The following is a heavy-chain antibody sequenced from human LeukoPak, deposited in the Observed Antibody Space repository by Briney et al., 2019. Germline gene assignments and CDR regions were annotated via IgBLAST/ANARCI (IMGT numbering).Heavy chain of an antibody. CDR3: ARVRDWYYPEMDY. D-gene: IGHD2/OR15-2a*01. CDR1: DVSLSSYY. CDR2: IYYSGTI. J-gene: IGHJ4*02. V-gene: IGHV4-59*01. Sequence: PSETLSLTCSVSDVSLSSYYRYLIRQPPGKGLEWIGHIYYSGTIKYNPSLKSRVTISVDVPNNQFSLNLRSVTAADTALYYCARVRDWYYPEMDYWAQGTLVTVSS.